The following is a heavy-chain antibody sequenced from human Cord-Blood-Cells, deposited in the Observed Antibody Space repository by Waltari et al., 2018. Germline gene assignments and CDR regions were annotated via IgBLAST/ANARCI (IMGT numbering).Heavy chain of an antibody. D-gene: IGHD6-6*01. CDR3: ASEYSSSSNWFDP. CDR2: IYYSGST. V-gene: IGHV4-39*01. CDR1: GGSISSSSYS. J-gene: IGHJ5*02. Sequence: QLQLQESGPGLVKPSETLSLTCTVPGGSISSSSYSWGWIRQPPGKGLEWIGSIYYSGSTYYNPSLKSRVTISVDTSKNQFSLKLSSVTAADTAVYYCASEYSSSSNWFDPWGQGTLVTVSS.